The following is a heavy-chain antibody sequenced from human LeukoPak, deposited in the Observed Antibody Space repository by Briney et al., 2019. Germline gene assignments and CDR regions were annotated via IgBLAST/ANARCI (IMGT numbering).Heavy chain of an antibody. Sequence: GGSLRLSCSVSGFTFSDYEVNWVRQAPGKGLEWISYISSSGTSIYYASSVKGRFTVSRDNAKNTVHLQMNTLRAEDTALYYCAREAASCGGDCLDYWGQGTLVTVSS. CDR1: GFTFSDYE. CDR2: ISSSGTSI. V-gene: IGHV3-48*03. J-gene: IGHJ4*02. D-gene: IGHD2-21*01. CDR3: AREAASCGGDCLDY.